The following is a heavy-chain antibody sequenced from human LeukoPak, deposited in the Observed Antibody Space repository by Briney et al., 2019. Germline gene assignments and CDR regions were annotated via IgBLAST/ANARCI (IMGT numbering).Heavy chain of an antibody. CDR3: AKDRDRAPDY. V-gene: IGHV3-23*01. Sequence: GGSLRLSCAASGFTFSNYAMSWVRQAPGKVLEWVSAIGGSGSNTFYADSVKGRFTISRDNSKNTLYLQMNSLRAEDTAVYYCAKDRDRAPDYWGQGTLVTVSS. J-gene: IGHJ4*02. CDR1: GFTFSNYA. CDR2: IGGSGSNT. D-gene: IGHD3-10*01.